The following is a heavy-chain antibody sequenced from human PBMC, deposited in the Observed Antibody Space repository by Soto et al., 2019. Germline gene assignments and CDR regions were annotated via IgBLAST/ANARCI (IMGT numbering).Heavy chain of an antibody. CDR2: ISSSSSYI. CDR3: ARVWIEYSSSSLDY. Sequence: GGSLRLSCAASGFTFSSYSMNWVRQAPGKGLEWVSSISSSSSYIYYADSVKGRFTISRDNAKNSLYLQMNSLRAEDTAVYYCARVWIEYSSSSLDYWGQGTLVTAPQ. J-gene: IGHJ4*02. V-gene: IGHV3-21*01. CDR1: GFTFSSYS. D-gene: IGHD6-6*01.